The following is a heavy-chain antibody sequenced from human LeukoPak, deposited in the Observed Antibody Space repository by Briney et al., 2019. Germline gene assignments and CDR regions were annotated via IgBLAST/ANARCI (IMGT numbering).Heavy chain of an antibody. D-gene: IGHD6-6*01. Sequence: GESLKISCKGSGYSFTNYWIAWVRQLPGKGLEWRGIIYPGDSTTTYSPSFQGQVTISADRSISTAYLQWSSPKASDTAIYYCARSNYFDYWGQGTLVTVSS. CDR3: ARSNYFDY. J-gene: IGHJ4*02. CDR2: IYPGDSTT. V-gene: IGHV5-51*01. CDR1: GYSFTNYW.